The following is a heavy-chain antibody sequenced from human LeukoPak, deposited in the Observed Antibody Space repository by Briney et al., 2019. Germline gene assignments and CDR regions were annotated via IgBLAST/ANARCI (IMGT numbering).Heavy chain of an antibody. CDR1: GASIRSYY. D-gene: IGHD2-8*02. CDR3: STDSPTGFDH. CDR2: TYHTGST. V-gene: IGHV4-59*01. Sequence: SETLSLTRTVSGASIRSYYWSWTRQTPGKGLEWIGYTYHTGSTKYNPSLKSRVTISIDTSKNHFSLTLTSVTAADTAVYYCSTDSPTGFDHWGQGALVTVSS. J-gene: IGHJ4*02.